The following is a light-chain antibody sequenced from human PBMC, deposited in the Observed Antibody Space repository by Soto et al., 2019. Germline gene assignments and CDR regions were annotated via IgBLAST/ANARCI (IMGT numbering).Light chain of an antibody. V-gene: IGKV3-15*01. Sequence: ETMMTQSPATLSVSPGERVTLSCRASESVASSLAWYRQKPGQAPRLLIYGASTRATGIPARFSGSVSGKDFTLGISSQQSEDCAVYYCQQYKNRPFTFGPGTKVD. CDR2: GAS. CDR3: QQYKNRPFT. CDR1: ESVASS. J-gene: IGKJ3*01.